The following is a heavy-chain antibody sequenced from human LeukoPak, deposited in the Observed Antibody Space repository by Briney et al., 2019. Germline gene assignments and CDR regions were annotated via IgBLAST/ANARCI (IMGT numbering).Heavy chain of an antibody. CDR1: GGSINSGTYY. Sequence: PSETLSLTCTVSGGSINSGTYYWTWIRQLPGKGLVWIGYISYSGSTYYNPSLKSRVTISVDTSKNQFSLKLSSVTAADTAVYYCAREGGSGSYYDYWGQGTLVTVSS. J-gene: IGHJ4*02. D-gene: IGHD1-26*01. V-gene: IGHV4-31*03. CDR2: ISYSGST. CDR3: AREGGSGSYYDY.